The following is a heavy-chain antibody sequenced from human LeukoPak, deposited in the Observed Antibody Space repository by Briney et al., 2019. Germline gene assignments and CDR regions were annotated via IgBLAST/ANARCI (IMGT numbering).Heavy chain of an antibody. CDR2: IYSDDSDT. D-gene: IGHD3-10*01. Sequence: GESLKISCKGSGYSFTSYWIGWVRQMPGKGLEWMGIIYSDDSDTRYSPSFQGQVTISADKSISTAYLQWSSLKASDTAMYYCARSIYGSGSYNYYGMDVWGQGTTVTVSS. CDR1: GYSFTSYW. V-gene: IGHV5-51*01. J-gene: IGHJ6*02. CDR3: ARSIYGSGSYNYYGMDV.